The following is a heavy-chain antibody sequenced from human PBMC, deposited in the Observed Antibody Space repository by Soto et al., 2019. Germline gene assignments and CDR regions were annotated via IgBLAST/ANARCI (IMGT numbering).Heavy chain of an antibody. D-gene: IGHD3-10*01. J-gene: IGHJ4*02. CDR2: INSDGSST. Sequence: EVQLVESGGGLVQPGGSLRLSCAASGFSFSSYWMHWVRQAPGKGLVWVSRINSDGSSTSYADSVKGRFTISRDNAKNTLYLQMNSLRAEDTAVYYCARDRGWFGEVPFDYWGQGTLVTVSS. CDR3: ARDRGWFGEVPFDY. V-gene: IGHV3-74*01. CDR1: GFSFSSYW.